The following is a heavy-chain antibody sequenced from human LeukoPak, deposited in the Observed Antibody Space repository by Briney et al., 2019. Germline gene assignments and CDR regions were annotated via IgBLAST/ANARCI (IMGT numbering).Heavy chain of an antibody. J-gene: IGHJ4*02. CDR1: GFTFSSYA. V-gene: IGHV3-30*18. D-gene: IGHD3-9*01. CDR2: ISYDGSNK. CDR3: AKASLRYFDWFSDY. Sequence: GGSLRLSCAASGFTFSSYAMHWVRQAPGKGLEWVAVISYDGSNKYYADSVKGRFTISRDNSRNTLHLQMNSLRAEDTAVYSCAKASLRYFDWFSDYWGQGTLVTDSS.